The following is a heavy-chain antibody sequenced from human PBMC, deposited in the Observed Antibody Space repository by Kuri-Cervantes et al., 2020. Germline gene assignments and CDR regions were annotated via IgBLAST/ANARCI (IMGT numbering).Heavy chain of an antibody. CDR1: GYTFTSYG. CDR3: ARVGEPTTGEYTVIFDY. CDR2: ISAYNGNT. J-gene: IGHJ4*02. Sequence: ASVKVSCKASGYTFTSYGISWVRQAPGQGLEWMGWISAYNGNTNYAQKLQGRVTMTTDTSTSTAYMELRSLRSDDTAVYYCARVGEPTTGEYTVIFDYWGQGTLVTFSS. D-gene: IGHD4-17*01. V-gene: IGHV1-18*01.